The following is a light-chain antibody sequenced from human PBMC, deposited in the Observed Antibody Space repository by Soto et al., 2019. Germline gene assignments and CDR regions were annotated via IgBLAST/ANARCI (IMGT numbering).Light chain of an antibody. J-gene: IGLJ1*01. CDR1: SSDVGGYAY. CDR2: EVS. V-gene: IGLV2-14*01. Sequence: QSVLTQPASVSGSPGQSITISCTGTSSDVGGYAYVSWYQHHPGKAPKLLIYEVSQRPSKFSNRFSGSKSGNTASLTISGLQAEAEADYYCSSYTSSNTLVFGTGTKVTVL. CDR3: SSYTSSNTLV.